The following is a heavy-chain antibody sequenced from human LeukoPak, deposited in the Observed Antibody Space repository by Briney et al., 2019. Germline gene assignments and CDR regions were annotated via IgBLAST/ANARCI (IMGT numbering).Heavy chain of an antibody. CDR2: ISGSGGST. CDR1: GFTFSSYA. Sequence: GGSLRLSCAASGFTFSSYAMSWVRQAPGKGLEWGSAISGSGGSTYYADSVKGRFTISRDNSKNTLYLQMNSLRAEDTAVYYCAKAIWGEYGVTDYWGQGTLVTVSS. J-gene: IGHJ4*02. CDR3: AKAIWGEYGVTDY. D-gene: IGHD4-17*01. V-gene: IGHV3-23*01.